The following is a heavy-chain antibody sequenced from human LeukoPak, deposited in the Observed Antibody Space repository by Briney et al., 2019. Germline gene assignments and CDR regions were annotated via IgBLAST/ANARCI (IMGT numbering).Heavy chain of an antibody. Sequence: QPGGSLRLSCAASGFTFSSDAMSWVRQAPGKGLEWVSAISGSGGSTYCADSVKGRFTISRDNLQNTLYLQMNSLRAEDTAVYSCAKGSGSGWYGWFALWGQGTLVTVSS. CDR3: AKGSGSGWYGWFAL. D-gene: IGHD6-19*01. J-gene: IGHJ5*02. CDR1: GFTFSSDA. CDR2: ISGSGGST. V-gene: IGHV3-23*01.